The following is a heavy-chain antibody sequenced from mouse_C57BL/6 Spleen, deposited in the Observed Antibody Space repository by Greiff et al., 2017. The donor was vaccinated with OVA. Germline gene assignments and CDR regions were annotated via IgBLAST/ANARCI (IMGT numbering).Heavy chain of an antibody. V-gene: IGHV5-17*01. Sequence: EVKLVESGGGLVKPGGSVKLSCAASGFTFSDYGMHWVRQAPEKGLEWVAYISSGSSTIYYADTVKGRFTISRDNAKNTLFLQMTSLRSEDTAMYYCARGDPLLPMDYWGQGTSVTVSS. CDR2: ISSGSSTI. CDR3: ARGDPLLPMDY. CDR1: GFTFSDYG. J-gene: IGHJ4*01. D-gene: IGHD2-10*01.